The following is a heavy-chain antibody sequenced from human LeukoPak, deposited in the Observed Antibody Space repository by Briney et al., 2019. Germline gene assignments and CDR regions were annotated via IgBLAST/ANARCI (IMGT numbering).Heavy chain of an antibody. CDR2: ISSDGSAT. Sequence: GGSLRLSCAASGFSFSGSWMHWVRQVPGKGLVWVSRISSDGSATIYADSVRGRLTISRDNAKNTLYLQMDSLRAEDTAVYCGAGDRGGRGPTTFHIWGQGTMVTVSS. CDR1: GFSFSGSW. V-gene: IGHV3-74*01. J-gene: IGHJ3*02. D-gene: IGHD3-10*01. CDR3: AGDRGGRGPTTFHI.